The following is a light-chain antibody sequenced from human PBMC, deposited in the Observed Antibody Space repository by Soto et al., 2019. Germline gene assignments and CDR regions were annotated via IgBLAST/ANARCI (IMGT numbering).Light chain of an antibody. CDR3: CSYAGSYTLGV. J-gene: IGLJ3*02. CDR2: DVS. Sequence: QSALTQPRSVSGSPGQSVTISCTGTSSDVGGYNYVSWYQQHPGKAPKLMIYDVSKRPSGVPDRFSGSKSGNTASLTISGLQAEDEAEYYCCSYAGSYTLGVFGGGTKVTVL. CDR1: SSDVGGYNY. V-gene: IGLV2-11*01.